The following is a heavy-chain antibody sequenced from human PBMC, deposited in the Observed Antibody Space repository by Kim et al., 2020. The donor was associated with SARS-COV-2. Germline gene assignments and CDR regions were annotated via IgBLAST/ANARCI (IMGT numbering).Heavy chain of an antibody. CDR2: ISAHNGNT. CDR1: GYTLSNYA. V-gene: IGHV1-18*01. CDR3: ARGVDSGGLQGLARWFDP. J-gene: IGHJ5*02. D-gene: IGHD6-19*01. Sequence: ASVKVSCKASGYTLSNYAINWVRQAPGQGLEWLGWISAHNGNTYYAQKFQDRVTMTTDTSTSTAYMELSSRTCDDTALYYWARGVDSGGLQGLARWFDPGGQGPPATASA.